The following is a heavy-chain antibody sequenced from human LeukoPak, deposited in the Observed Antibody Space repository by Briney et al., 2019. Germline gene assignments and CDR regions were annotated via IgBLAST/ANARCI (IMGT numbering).Heavy chain of an antibody. CDR3: ARGRSSSWYRVFDY. J-gene: IGHJ4*02. D-gene: IGHD6-13*01. V-gene: IGHV4-39*01. CDR1: GGSISSSSYY. CDR2: IYYSGST. Sequence: PSETQSLTCTVSGGSISSSSYYWGWIRQPPGKGLEWIGSIYYSGSTYYNPSLKSRVTISVDTSKNQFSLKLSSVTAADTAVYYCARGRSSSWYRVFDYWGQGTLVTVSS.